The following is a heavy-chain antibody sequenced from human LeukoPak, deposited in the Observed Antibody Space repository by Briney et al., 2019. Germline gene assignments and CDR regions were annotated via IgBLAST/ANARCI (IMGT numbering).Heavy chain of an antibody. CDR3: ARQTGSGLFSLP. Sequence: SETLSLTCAVYGGSFSGYYWGWIRQPPGKGLEWIGSIYFSGGTYYNASLKSRVTISVDTSKNQFSLKLSSVTAADTAVYYCARQTGSGLFSLPGGQGTLVTVSS. D-gene: IGHD3-10*01. CDR1: GGSFSGYY. V-gene: IGHV4-39*01. J-gene: IGHJ4*02. CDR2: IYFSGGT.